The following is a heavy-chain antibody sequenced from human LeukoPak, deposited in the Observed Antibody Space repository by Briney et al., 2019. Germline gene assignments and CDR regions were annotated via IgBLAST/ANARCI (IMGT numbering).Heavy chain of an antibody. CDR3: AKGGSGGFHYYYYYMDV. CDR1: GFTFSSYG. Sequence: GGSLRLSCAASGFTFSSYGMSWVRQAPGKGLEWVSAISGSGGSTYYADSVKGRFTISRDNSKNTLYLQMNSLRAEDTAVYYCAKGGSGGFHYYYYYMDVWGKGTTVTISS. V-gene: IGHV3-23*01. CDR2: ISGSGGST. J-gene: IGHJ6*03. D-gene: IGHD3-10*01.